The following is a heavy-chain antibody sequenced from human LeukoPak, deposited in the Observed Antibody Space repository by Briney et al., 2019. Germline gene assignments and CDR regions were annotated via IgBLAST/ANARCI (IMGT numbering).Heavy chain of an antibody. Sequence: QPGGSLRLSCAASGFTFSGPAMHWVRQASGKGLEWVGRIRSKANNYATAYAASVKGRFTVSRDDSKNTAYLQMNSLKTEDTAVYYCTRFYDFGLDYWGQGTLVTVSS. CDR2: IRSKANNYAT. CDR3: TRFYDFGLDY. CDR1: GFTFSGPA. D-gene: IGHD3-3*01. V-gene: IGHV3-73*01. J-gene: IGHJ4*02.